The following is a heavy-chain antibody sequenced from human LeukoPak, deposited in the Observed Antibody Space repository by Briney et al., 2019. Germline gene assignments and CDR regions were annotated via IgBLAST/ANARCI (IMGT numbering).Heavy chain of an antibody. CDR3: AGLSSVAARPGWFDP. D-gene: IGHD6-6*01. Sequence: ASVKVSCKAYRHSFTDYYIHWVRQAPGLGLEWMGWIDPKSGGTNYAQKFQGRVTMTRDTSINTAYMEASRLTSDDTAMYYCAGLSSVAARPGWFDPWGQGTLVTVSS. V-gene: IGHV1-2*02. CDR2: IDPKSGGT. J-gene: IGHJ5*02. CDR1: RHSFTDYY.